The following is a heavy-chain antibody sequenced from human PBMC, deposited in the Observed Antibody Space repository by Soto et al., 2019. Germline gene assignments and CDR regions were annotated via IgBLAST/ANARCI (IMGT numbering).Heavy chain of an antibody. CDR3: AKGTSFDVWGGPGAFDI. J-gene: IGHJ3*02. Sequence: EVRLLESGGGLVQPGGSLRLSCAASGFTFSSYAMSWVRQAPGKGLEWVSGISGSAGSTYHADSVKGRFTISRDNSKNKLYLQMYCRVGEDTAVYYCAKGTSFDVWGGPGAFDIWGQGTMVTVSS. V-gene: IGHV3-23*01. D-gene: IGHD3-16*01. CDR1: GFTFSSYA. CDR2: ISGSAGST.